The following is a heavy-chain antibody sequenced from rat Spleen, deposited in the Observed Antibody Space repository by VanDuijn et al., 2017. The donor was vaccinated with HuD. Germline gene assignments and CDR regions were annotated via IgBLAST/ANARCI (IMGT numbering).Heavy chain of an antibody. J-gene: IGHJ3*01. CDR2: VSHDGIST. D-gene: IGHD1-6*01. V-gene: IGHV5-29*01. CDR3: ARPGYGYPFAY. CDR1: GFTFSDYY. Sequence: EVYLFQSDGGLVQPGGSLRLSCAASGFTFSDYYMAWVRQAPTKGLEWVASVSHDGISTYYRDSVKGRFTGSRDNAKSTLYLQMDSLRSDDTATFYCARPGYGYPFAYWGQGTLVTVSS.